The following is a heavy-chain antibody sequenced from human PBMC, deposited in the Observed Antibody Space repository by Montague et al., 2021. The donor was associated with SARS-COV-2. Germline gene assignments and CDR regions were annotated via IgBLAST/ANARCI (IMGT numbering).Heavy chain of an antibody. D-gene: IGHD6-13*01. J-gene: IGHJ4*02. CDR3: ARIFDSSWPTFDY. CDR2: IDWDDDK. CDR1: GFSLSTSGMC. V-gene: IGHV2-70*01. Sequence: PALVKPTQTLTLTCTFSGFSLSTSGMCVNWIRQPPGKALEWLALIDWDDDKYYSTSLKTRLTISKDTSKNQVVLTMTNMDPVGTATYYCARIFDSSWPTFDYWGQGTLVTVSS.